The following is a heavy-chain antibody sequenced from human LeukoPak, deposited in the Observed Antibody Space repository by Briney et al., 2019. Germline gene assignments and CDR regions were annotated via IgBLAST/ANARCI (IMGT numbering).Heavy chain of an antibody. J-gene: IGHJ3*02. D-gene: IGHD2-15*01. Sequence: SVKVSCKASGGTFSSYAISWVRQAPGQGLEWMGRIIPIFGTANYAQKFQGRVTITTDESTSTAYMGLSSLRSEDTAVYYCARGGGAAPDAFDIWGQGTMVTVSS. CDR1: GGTFSSYA. V-gene: IGHV1-69*05. CDR3: ARGGGAAPDAFDI. CDR2: IIPIFGTA.